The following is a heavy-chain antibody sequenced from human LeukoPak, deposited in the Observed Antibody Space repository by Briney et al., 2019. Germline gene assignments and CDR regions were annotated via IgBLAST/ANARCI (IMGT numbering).Heavy chain of an antibody. D-gene: IGHD1-26*01. CDR1: GFTFNTYA. V-gene: IGHV3-23*01. J-gene: IGHJ4*02. CDR3: ARVYSGSYYGYYFDY. CDR2: ISNSGST. Sequence: GGSLRLSCAASGFTFNTYAMSWVRQAPGKGPEWISTISNSGSTYYADSVRGRFTISRDNSKNTLYLQMNSLRAEDTAVYYCARVYSGSYYGYYFDYWGQGTLVTVSS.